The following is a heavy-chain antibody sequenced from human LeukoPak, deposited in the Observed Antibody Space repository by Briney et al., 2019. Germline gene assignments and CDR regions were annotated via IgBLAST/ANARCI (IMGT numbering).Heavy chain of an antibody. CDR1: GASMSSNY. CDR2: IYYSGST. CDR3: ARGTGAYYYL. V-gene: IGHV4-59*01. Sequence: PSETLSLTCNVSGASMSSNYWSWIRQPPGKGLEWIGYIYYSGSTKYNPYLKSRVTISIDTSKNQFSLKLSSVTAADTALYYCARGTGAYYYLWGQGTMVTVSS. D-gene: IGHD3-22*01. J-gene: IGHJ3*01.